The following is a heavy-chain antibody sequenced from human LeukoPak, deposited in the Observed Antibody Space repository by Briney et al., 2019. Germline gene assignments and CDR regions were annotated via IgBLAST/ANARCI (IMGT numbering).Heavy chain of an antibody. CDR1: GFTFSDYT. CDR2: ITGDSNYI. V-gene: IGHV3-21*01. J-gene: IGHJ4*02. D-gene: IGHD3-10*01. Sequence: PGGSLRLSCAASGFTFSDYTLNWVRQPPGKGLEWVSSITGDSNYIYYADSVKGRFTVSRDNAKNSLYLQVNSLRAEDTAVYYCAKDPYYYGSGSYVGDWGQGTLVTVSS. CDR3: AKDPYYYGSGSYVGD.